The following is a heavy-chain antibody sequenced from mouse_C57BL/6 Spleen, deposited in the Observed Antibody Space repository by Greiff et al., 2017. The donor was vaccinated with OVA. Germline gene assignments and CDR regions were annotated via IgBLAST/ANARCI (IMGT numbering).Heavy chain of an antibody. D-gene: IGHD2-5*01. CDR2: IDPSDSYT. CDR1: GYTFTSYW. V-gene: IGHV1-69*01. J-gene: IGHJ2*01. CDR3: ARRSYYSNYIFDY. Sequence: QVQLQQPGAELVMPGASVKLSCKASGYTFTSYWMHWVKQRPGQGLEWIGEIDPSDSYTNYNQKFKGKSTLTVDKSSSTAYMQLSSLTSEDSAVYYCARRSYYSNYIFDYWGQGTTLTVSS.